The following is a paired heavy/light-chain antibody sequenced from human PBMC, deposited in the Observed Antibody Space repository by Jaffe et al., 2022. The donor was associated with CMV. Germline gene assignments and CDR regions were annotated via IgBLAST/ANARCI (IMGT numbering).Light chain of an antibody. CDR2: KDS. J-gene: IGLJ3*02. CDR3: QSADSSGTYEV. CDR1: ALPKQY. Sequence: SYELTQPPSVSVSPGQTARITCSGDALPKQYAYWYQQKPGQAPVLVIYKDSERPSGIPERFSGSSSGTTVTLTISGVQAEDEADYYCQSADSSGTYEVFGGGTKLTVL. V-gene: IGLV3-25*03.
Heavy chain of an antibody. CDR3: ASVDTDSSGYYYNY. Sequence: QVQLQESGPGLVKPSETLSLTCTVSGGSISSYYWSWIRQPAGKGLEWIGRIYTSGSTNYNPSLKSRVTMSVDTSKNQFSLKLSSVTAADTAVYYCASVDTDSSGYYYNYWGQGTLVTVSS. D-gene: IGHD3-22*01. J-gene: IGHJ4*02. CDR1: GGSISSYY. CDR2: IYTSGST. V-gene: IGHV4-4*07.